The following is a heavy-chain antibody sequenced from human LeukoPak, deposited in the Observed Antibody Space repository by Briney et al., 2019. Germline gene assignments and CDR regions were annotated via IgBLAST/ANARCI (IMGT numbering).Heavy chain of an antibody. J-gene: IGHJ4*02. D-gene: IGHD2-15*01. Sequence: SETLSLTCTVSXGSXXSYXXXXIRXXAXKXXEXIGXIHTSGNTNYNPSLKSRVTMAVDTSKNQHSLKLSSVTAADTAVYYCARDRDCSGGSCYSGFFDYWGQGTLVTVSS. CDR2: IHTSGNT. CDR1: XGSXXSYX. V-gene: IGHV4-4*07. CDR3: ARDRDCSGGSCYSGFFDY.